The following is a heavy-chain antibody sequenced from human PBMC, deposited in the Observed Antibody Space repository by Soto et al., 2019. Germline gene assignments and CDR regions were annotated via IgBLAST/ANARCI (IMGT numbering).Heavy chain of an antibody. CDR3: ARDRSLRLNCSGYGY. J-gene: IGHJ4*02. V-gene: IGHV1-18*01. CDR2: ISAYNGNT. D-gene: IGHD2-15*01. Sequence: ASVKVSCKASGYTFTSYGISWVRQAPGQGLEWMGWISAYNGNTNYAQKLQGRVTMTTDTSTSTAYMELRSLRSDDTAVYYCARDRSLRLNCSGYGYWGQGTLVTVSS. CDR1: GYTFTSYG.